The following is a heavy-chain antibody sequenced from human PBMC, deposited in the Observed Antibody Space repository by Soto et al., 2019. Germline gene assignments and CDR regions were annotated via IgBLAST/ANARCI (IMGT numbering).Heavy chain of an antibody. CDR3: ARSMIVVVITTPGFDY. J-gene: IGHJ4*02. V-gene: IGHV3-30-3*01. D-gene: IGHD3-22*01. CDR1: GFTFSSYA. Sequence: QVQLVESGGGVVQPGRSLRLSCAASGFTFSSYAMHWVRQAPGKGLEWVAVISYDGSNKYYADSVKGRFTISRDNSKNTLYLQMNSLRAEDTAVYYCARSMIVVVITTPGFDYWGQGTLVTVSS. CDR2: ISYDGSNK.